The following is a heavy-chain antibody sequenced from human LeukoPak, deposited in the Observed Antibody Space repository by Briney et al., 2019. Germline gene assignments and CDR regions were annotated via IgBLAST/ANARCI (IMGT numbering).Heavy chain of an antibody. D-gene: IGHD6-19*01. V-gene: IGHV3-23*01. Sequence: PGGSLRLSCAASGFTFNSYAMSWVRQAPGKGLEWVSAISARDGTTYYADSVKGRFTISRDNSKNTLYLQMNSLGAEDTAVYYCAKEVAIPVAVDAFERWGQGTLVTVSS. CDR3: AKEVAIPVAVDAFER. CDR1: GFTFNSYA. CDR2: ISARDGTT. J-gene: IGHJ3*02.